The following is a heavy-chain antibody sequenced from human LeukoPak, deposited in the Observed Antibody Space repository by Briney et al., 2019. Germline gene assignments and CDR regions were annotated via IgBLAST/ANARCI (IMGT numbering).Heavy chain of an antibody. D-gene: IGHD7-27*01. Sequence: GGSLRLSCAASGFTFRSYGMHWVRQAPGKGLQWVAVIWYDGSNKFYADPVEDRFSISRDNSKNTLYLQMSSLRAEDTAVYYCARDGDGTSHFFDYWGQGTLVTVSS. V-gene: IGHV3-33*01. J-gene: IGHJ4*02. CDR1: GFTFRSYG. CDR3: ARDGDGTSHFFDY. CDR2: IWYDGSNK.